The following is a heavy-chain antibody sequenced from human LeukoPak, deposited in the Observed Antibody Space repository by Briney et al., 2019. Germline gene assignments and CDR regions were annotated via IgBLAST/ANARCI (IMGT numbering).Heavy chain of an antibody. V-gene: IGHV1-69*13. CDR3: ARSRHWFDP. J-gene: IGHJ5*02. D-gene: IGHD6-13*01. Sequence: ASVKVSCKASGYTFTSYAMNWVRQAPGQGLEWMGGIIPIFGTANYAQKFQGRVTITADESTSTAYMELSSLRSEDTAVYYCARSRHWFDPWGQGTLVTVSS. CDR1: GYTFTSYA. CDR2: IIPIFGTA.